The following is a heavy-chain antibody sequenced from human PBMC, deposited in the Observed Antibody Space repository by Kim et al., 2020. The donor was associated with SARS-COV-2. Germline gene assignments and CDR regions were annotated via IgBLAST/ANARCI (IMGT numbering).Heavy chain of an antibody. CDR3: ARGSIAAAGTDDYYYYSMEV. Sequence: SETLSLTCAVYGGYFSGDYWSWIRQPPGKGLAWTGEINHSGSTNYNPSFIRRVTISEDTSKNQFSLKLGAVTAADTAVYYCARGSIAAAGTDDYYYYSMEVWGKETTVTVPS. CDR1: GGYFSGDY. D-gene: IGHD6-13*01. J-gene: IGHJ6*04. V-gene: IGHV4-34*01. CDR2: INHSGST.